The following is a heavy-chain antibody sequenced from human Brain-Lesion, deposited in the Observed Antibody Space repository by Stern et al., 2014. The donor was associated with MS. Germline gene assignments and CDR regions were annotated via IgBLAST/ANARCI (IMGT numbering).Heavy chain of an antibody. Sequence: EVQLVESGGGFVQPGGPLRLSCAASGFTFSNYRMHWVRHARGSGLVWVSRVNNDGRRTSYADSVKGRFTMSRDNAKNTLYLQMNSLRVEDTAIYYCARGERWFDSWGQGTLVTVSS. CDR3: ARGERWFDS. V-gene: IGHV3-74*02. CDR1: GFTFSNYR. D-gene: IGHD3-10*01. CDR2: VNNDGRRT. J-gene: IGHJ5*01.